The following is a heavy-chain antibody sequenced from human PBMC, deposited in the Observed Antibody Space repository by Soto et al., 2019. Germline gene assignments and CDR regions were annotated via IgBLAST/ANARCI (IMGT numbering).Heavy chain of an antibody. D-gene: IGHD1-1*01. V-gene: IGHV4-39*01. CDR2: IYFSGST. J-gene: IGHJ5*02. Sequence: SETLSLTCTVSGVSIITSNYYWGWIRQPPGKGLEWIGSIYFSGSTYYNPSLRSRVTISVDLSKSQLSLKLSSVTAADTAVYYCARHGPQRPTGGGGSVTYNCFEPSGQGTLVTV. CDR1: GVSIITSNYY. CDR3: ARHGPQRPTGGGGSVTYNCFEP.